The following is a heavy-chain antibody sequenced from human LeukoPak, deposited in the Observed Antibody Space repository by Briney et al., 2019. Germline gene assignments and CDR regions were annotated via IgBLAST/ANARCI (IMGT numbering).Heavy chain of an antibody. CDR1: GGSFSGYY. CDR3: ARMGMGRDYYYYYGMDV. V-gene: IGHV4-34*01. Sequence: SETLSLTCAVYGGSFSGYYWSWIRQPPGKGLEWIGEINHSGSTNYNPSLKSRVTISVDTSKNQFSLKLSSVTAADTAVYYCARMGMGRDYYYYYGMDVWGQETTVTVSS. D-gene: IGHD3-10*01. CDR2: INHSGST. J-gene: IGHJ6*02.